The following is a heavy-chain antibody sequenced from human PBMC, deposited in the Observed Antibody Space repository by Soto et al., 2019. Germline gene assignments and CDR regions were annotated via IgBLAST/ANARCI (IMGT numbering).Heavy chain of an antibody. Sequence: PGGSLRLSCAASGFTFSSYWMHWVRQAPGKGLVWVSRINSDGSSTSYADSVKGRFTISRDNAKNTLYLQMNSLRAEDTAVYYCAVAVAGPTPIGYWGQGTLVTVSS. V-gene: IGHV3-74*01. CDR1: GFTFSSYW. J-gene: IGHJ4*02. CDR2: INSDGSST. CDR3: AVAVAGPTPIGY. D-gene: IGHD6-19*01.